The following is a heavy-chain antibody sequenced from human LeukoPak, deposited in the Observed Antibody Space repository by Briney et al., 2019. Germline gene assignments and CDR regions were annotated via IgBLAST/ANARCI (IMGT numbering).Heavy chain of an antibody. V-gene: IGHV1-24*01. J-gene: IGHJ4*02. CDR1: GYTLTKLS. D-gene: IGHD3-10*01. Sequence: ASVKVSCKVSGYTLTKLSMHWVRQAPGKGLEWMGGFDPEDGETIYAQKFQGRVTMTEDTSTDTAYMELSSLRSEDTAVYYCATAVPSMVRGVITLSYYFDYWGQGTLVTVSS. CDR3: ATAVPSMVRGVITLSYYFDY. CDR2: FDPEDGET.